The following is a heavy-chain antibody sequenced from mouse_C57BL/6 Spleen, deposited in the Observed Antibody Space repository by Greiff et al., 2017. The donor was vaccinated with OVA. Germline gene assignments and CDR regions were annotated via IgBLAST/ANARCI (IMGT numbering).Heavy chain of an antibody. V-gene: IGHV1-26*01. CDR3: APPVPWFAY. CDR2: INPNNGGT. CDR1: GYTFTDYY. Sequence: VQLQQSGPELVKPGASVKISCKASGYTFTDYYMNWVKQSHGKSLEWIGDINPNNGGTSYNQKFKGKATLTVDKSSSTAYMELRSLTSEDSAVYYCAPPVPWFAYWGQGTLVTVSA. J-gene: IGHJ3*01.